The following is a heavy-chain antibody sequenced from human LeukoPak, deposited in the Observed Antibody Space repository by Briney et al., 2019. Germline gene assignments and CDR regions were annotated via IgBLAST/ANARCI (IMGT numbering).Heavy chain of an antibody. D-gene: IGHD3-9*01. CDR2: ISSSSTVI. CDR1: GFTFSSHS. J-gene: IGHJ5*02. V-gene: IGHV3-48*01. Sequence: PGGSLRLSCVASGFTFSSHSMNWVRQAPGKGLEWISYISSSSTVIHYVDSVRGRFTISRDDAKNSLYLQMNSLRAEDTAIYYCAKVPRQHDNWFDPWGQGTLVTVSS. CDR3: AKVPRQHDNWFDP.